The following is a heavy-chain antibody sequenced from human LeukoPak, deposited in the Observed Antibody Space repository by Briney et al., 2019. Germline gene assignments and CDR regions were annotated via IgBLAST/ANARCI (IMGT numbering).Heavy chain of an antibody. CDR1: GSTVSSNY. J-gene: IGHJ4*02. D-gene: IGHD1-20*01. CDR3: ARVRNWNDYFDY. CDR2: IYSGGST. V-gene: IGHV3-53*01. Sequence: GGSLRLSCAASGSTVSSNYMSWVRQAPGKGLEWVSVIYSGGSTYYADSVKGRFTISRDNSKNTLYLQMNSLRAEDTAVYYCARVRNWNDYFDYWGQGTLVTVSS.